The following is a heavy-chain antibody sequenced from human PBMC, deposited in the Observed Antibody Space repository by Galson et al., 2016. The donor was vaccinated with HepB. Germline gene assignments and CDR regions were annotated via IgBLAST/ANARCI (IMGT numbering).Heavy chain of an antibody. V-gene: IGHV3-23*01. Sequence: SLRLSCAASGFTFNAYAMNWVRQAPGKGLQWVSSITGGEGRTYYANSVRGRFTISRDNSENMVYLQLNSLRVDDTAIYYCAKHRGGYGWPIFDYWGPGTPVTISS. J-gene: IGHJ4*02. CDR1: GFTFNAYA. CDR2: ITGGEGRT. D-gene: IGHD5-18*01. CDR3: AKHRGGYGWPIFDY.